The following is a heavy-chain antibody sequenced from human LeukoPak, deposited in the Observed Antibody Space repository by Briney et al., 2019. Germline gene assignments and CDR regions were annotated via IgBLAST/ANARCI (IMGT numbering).Heavy chain of an antibody. CDR2: IYYSGST. CDR3: AGSTMVRGDPGLFDY. V-gene: IGHV4-39*07. J-gene: IGHJ4*02. Sequence: SETLSLTCTVSGGSISSSSYYWGWIRQPPGKGLEWIGSIYYSGSTYYNPSLESRVTISVDTSKNQIFLKVSSVTAADTALYYCAGSTMVRGDPGLFDYWGQGTLVTVSS. D-gene: IGHD3-10*01. CDR1: GGSISSSSYY.